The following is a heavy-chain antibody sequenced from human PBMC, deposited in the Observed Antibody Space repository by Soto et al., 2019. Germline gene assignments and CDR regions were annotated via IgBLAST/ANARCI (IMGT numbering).Heavy chain of an antibody. V-gene: IGHV4-59*01. J-gene: IGHJ5*02. CDR1: CGSISSYY. CDR2: IYYSGST. CDR3: ARSNWFDP. Sequence: SETLSLTCTVSCGSISSYYWSWIRQPPGKGLEWIGYIYYSGSTNYNPSLKSRVTISVDTSKNQFSLKLSSVTAADTAVYYCARSNWFDPWGQGTLVTVSS.